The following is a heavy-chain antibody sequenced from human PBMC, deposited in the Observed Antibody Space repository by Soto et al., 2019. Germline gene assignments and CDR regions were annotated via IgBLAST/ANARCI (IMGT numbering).Heavy chain of an antibody. CDR1: GGSFSGYY. D-gene: IGHD3-22*01. V-gene: IGHV4-34*01. J-gene: IGHJ3*02. Sequence: QVQLQQWGAGLLKPSETLSLTCAVYGGSFSGYYWSWIRQPPGKGLEWSGEINHSGSTNYNPSLKSRILISVDTSKNQFSLKLSYVTSADTAVYYCARYRGYHAFDIWGQGTMVTVSS. CDR3: ARYRGYHAFDI. CDR2: INHSGST.